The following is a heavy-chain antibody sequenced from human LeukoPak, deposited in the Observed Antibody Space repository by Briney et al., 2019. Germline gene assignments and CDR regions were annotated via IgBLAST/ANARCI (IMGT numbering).Heavy chain of an antibody. V-gene: IGHV4-59*01. CDR1: GGSISSYY. CDR2: IYYSGST. D-gene: IGHD1-14*01. CDR3: AGPGATGWFDP. Sequence: SETLSLTCAVSGGSISSYYWSWIRQPPGKGLEWIGYIYYSGSTNYNPSLKSRVTISVDTSKNQFSLKLSSVTAADTAVYYCAGPGATGWFDPWGQGTLVTVSS. J-gene: IGHJ5*02.